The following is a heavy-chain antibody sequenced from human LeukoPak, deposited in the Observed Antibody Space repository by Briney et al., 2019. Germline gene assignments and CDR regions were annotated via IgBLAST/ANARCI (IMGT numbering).Heavy chain of an antibody. CDR1: GFPFSDTW. CDR3: TTDPLSSISLNFDC. J-gene: IGHJ4*02. V-gene: IGHV3-15*01. Sequence: GGSLRLSCAASGFPFSDTWMSWVRQAPGKGLEWVGHIKSKTDGGTTDFAAPVKGRFTISRDDSKNTLYLQMSSLKTEDTAVYYCTTDPLSSISLNFDCWGQGTLVTVSS. CDR2: IKSKTDGGTT. D-gene: IGHD2-2*01.